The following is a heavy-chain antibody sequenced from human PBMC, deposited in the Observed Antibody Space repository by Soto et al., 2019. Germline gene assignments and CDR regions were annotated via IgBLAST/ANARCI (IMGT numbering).Heavy chain of an antibody. Sequence: QVQLQEIGPGLVKPSQTLTITCTVSGDSVNSAYWSWIRQLPGKGLEWMGNIYHTGSTFYNPSLKSRLAISIDTSKPLFSLKLRSVTASDTAVYYCARTDAYNSSFFDSWGQGTVVTVSS. CDR1: GDSVNSAY. J-gene: IGHJ4*02. V-gene: IGHV4-31*03. CDR3: ARTDAYNSSFFDS. CDR2: IYHTGST. D-gene: IGHD6-6*01.